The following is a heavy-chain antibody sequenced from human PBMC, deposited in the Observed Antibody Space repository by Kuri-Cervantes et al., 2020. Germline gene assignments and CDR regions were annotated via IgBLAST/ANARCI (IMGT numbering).Heavy chain of an antibody. Sequence: GGSLRLSCAASGFTFSSYGMHWVRQAPGKGLEWVAVISYDGSNKYYADSVKDRFTISRDNSKNTLYLQMNSLRAEDTAVYYCAKDRGGQGGMDVWGQGTTVTVSS. V-gene: IGHV3-30*18. D-gene: IGHD3-16*01. CDR3: AKDRGGQGGMDV. J-gene: IGHJ6*02. CDR2: ISYDGSNK. CDR1: GFTFSSYG.